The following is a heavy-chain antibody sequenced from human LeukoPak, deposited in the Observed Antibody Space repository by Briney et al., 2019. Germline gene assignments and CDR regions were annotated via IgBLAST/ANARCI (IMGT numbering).Heavy chain of an antibody. D-gene: IGHD6-19*01. J-gene: IGHJ5*02. Sequence: GGSLRLSCAASVFTFDDYAMSWVRQAPGKGLDWVSGINLNVVITGYADSVKCRFTIPRDNAKKYLYLQMNSMRAEDTALYHCAREGEGAVADYNWFDPWGQGTLVTVSS. CDR3: AREGEGAVADYNWFDP. CDR1: VFTFDDYA. V-gene: IGHV3-20*01. CDR2: INLNVVIT.